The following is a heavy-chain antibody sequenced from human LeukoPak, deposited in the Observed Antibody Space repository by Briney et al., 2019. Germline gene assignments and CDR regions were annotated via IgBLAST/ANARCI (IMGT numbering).Heavy chain of an antibody. V-gene: IGHV3-53*01. CDR3: ARGGGSSGVVGYFFDY. CDR1: GFTVSSNY. D-gene: IGHD2-15*01. J-gene: IGHJ4*02. Sequence: GGSLRLSCAASGFTVSSNYMSWVRQAPGKGLEWVSVIYSGDSTYYDDSVKGRFTISRDNSKNTLYLQMSSLRAEDTAVYYCARGGGSSGVVGYFFDYWGQGTLVTVSS. CDR2: IYSGDST.